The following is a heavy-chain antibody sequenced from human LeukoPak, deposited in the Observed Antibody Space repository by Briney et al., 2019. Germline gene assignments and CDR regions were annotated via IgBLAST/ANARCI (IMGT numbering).Heavy chain of an antibody. D-gene: IGHD1-14*01. CDR2: ICDTGNT. J-gene: IGHJ5*02. V-gene: IGHV4-39*01. CDR1: GDSIRSSGFC. Sequence: SETLSLTCTLSGDSIRSSGFCWGWIRQPPGKGLECVGVICDTGNTYYNPSLKSRVTISVDTSKNQFSLRVTSVTAADTALYYCARHKSGINWFDPWGQGTLVTVSS. CDR3: ARHKSGINWFDP.